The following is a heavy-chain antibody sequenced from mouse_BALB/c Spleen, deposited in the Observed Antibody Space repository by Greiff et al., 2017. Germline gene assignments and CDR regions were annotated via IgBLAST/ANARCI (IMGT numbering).Heavy chain of an antibody. D-gene: IGHD2-12*01. J-gene: IGHJ3*01. CDR3: ARDISYDEAWFAY. CDR1: GFSLNSYG. V-gene: IGHV2-9*02. CDR2: IWAGGST. Sequence: VKLQESGPGLVAPSQSLSITCTVSGFSLNSYGVPWVRQPPGKGLEWLGGIWAGGSTNYNSALMSRLSISKDNSKSQVFLKMNSLQTDDTAMYYCARDISYDEAWFAYWGQGTLVTVSA.